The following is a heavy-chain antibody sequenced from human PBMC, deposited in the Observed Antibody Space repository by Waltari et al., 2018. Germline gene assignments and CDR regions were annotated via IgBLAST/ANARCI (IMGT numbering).Heavy chain of an antibody. D-gene: IGHD1-26*01. J-gene: IGHJ2*01. CDR2: INHSGST. CDR3: ARGRGSGRTSLIRYFDL. CDR1: GGSFSGYY. Sequence: QVQLQQWGAGLLKPSETLSLTCAVYGGSFSGYYWSWIRQPPGKGLEVIGEINHSGSTNYNPSLKSQVTISVDTSKNQFSLKLSSVTAADTAVYYCARGRGSGRTSLIRYFDLWGRGTLVTVSS. V-gene: IGHV4-34*01.